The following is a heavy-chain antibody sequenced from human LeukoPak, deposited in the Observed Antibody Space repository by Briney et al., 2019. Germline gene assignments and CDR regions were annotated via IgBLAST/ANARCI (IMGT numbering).Heavy chain of an antibody. D-gene: IGHD6-13*01. CDR2: IYYSGST. Sequence: SETLSLTCTVSGYSINGGYYWSWIRQPPGKGLEWIGYIYYSGSTNYNPSLKSRVTISVDTSKNQLSLKLSSVTAADTAVYYCARDVSSSWDDAFDIWGQGTMVTVSS. V-gene: IGHV4-61*08. CDR3: ARDVSSSWDDAFDI. J-gene: IGHJ3*02. CDR1: GYSINGGYY.